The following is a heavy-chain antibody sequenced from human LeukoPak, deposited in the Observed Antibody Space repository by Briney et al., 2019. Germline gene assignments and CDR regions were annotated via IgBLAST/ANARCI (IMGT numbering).Heavy chain of an antibody. D-gene: IGHD1-1*01. J-gene: IGHJ4*02. Sequence: SSETLSLTCTVSGGSISSYYWSWIRQPPGKGLEWIGYIYYSGSTNYNPSLKSRVTISVDTSKNQFSLNLSSVTAADTAVYHCARRERARYYFDYWGQGSPVTVSS. V-gene: IGHV4-59*12. CDR1: GGSISSYY. CDR3: ARRERARYYFDY. CDR2: IYYSGST.